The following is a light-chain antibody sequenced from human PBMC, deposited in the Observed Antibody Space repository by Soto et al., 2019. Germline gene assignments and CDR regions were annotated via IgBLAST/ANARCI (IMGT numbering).Light chain of an antibody. CDR1: QSIRTY. CDR3: QQSYSTPWT. CDR2: AAS. J-gene: IGKJ1*01. Sequence: DIQMTQSPSSLSASVGDRVTITCRASQSIRTYLNWYQQKPGKAPKVLIYAASSLQSGVPSRFSGSGSETDFTLTISSLQPEDFATYYCQQSYSTPWTFGQGTKVDIK. V-gene: IGKV1-39*01.